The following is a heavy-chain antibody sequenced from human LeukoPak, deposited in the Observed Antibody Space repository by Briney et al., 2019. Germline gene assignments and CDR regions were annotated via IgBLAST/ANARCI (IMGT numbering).Heavy chain of an antibody. J-gene: IGHJ4*02. V-gene: IGHV3-30*01. CDR1: GGNFNNDA. CDR2: ISYSETRI. Sequence: GGSLRHSCAAAGGNFNNDAIHWVRQAPDKRLEWVSVISYSETRIHYADSVKGRLTISTDNSKNTLFLQLDSLTADDTAVYYCAQEGSGSSWSSFDYWGKGTLVTVSS. CDR3: AQEGSGSSWSSFDY. D-gene: IGHD6-13*01.